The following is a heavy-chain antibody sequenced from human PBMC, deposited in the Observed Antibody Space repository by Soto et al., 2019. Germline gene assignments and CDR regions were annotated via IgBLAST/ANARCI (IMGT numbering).Heavy chain of an antibody. CDR3: ARDGSIAARLARQCYMDV. V-gene: IGHV1-3*01. D-gene: IGHD6-6*01. Sequence: ASVKVSCKASGYTFTSYAMHWVRQAPGQRLEWMGWINAGNGNTKYSQKFQGRVTITGDTSASTAYMELSSLRSEDTAVYYCARDGSIAARLARQCYMDVWGKGTTVTVSS. CDR2: INAGNGNT. J-gene: IGHJ6*03. CDR1: GYTFTSYA.